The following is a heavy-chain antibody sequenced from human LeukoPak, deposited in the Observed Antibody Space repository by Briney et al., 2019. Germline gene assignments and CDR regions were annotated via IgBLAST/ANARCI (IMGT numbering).Heavy chain of an antibody. V-gene: IGHV4-34*01. CDR3: ARDEGYYDSSGYSVLN. CDR1: GGSFSGYY. CDR2: INHSGST. Sequence: SETLSLTCAVYGGSFSGYYWSWIRQPPGRGLEWIGEINHSGSTNYNPSLKSRVTISVDTSKNQFSLKLSSVTAADTAVYYCARDEGYYDSSGYSVLNWGQGTLVTVSS. D-gene: IGHD3-22*01. J-gene: IGHJ4*02.